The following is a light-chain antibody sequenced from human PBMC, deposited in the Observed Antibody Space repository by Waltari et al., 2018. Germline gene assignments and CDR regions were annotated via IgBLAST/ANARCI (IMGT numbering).Light chain of an antibody. CDR2: GTS. Sequence: QSVLTQPPSVSGAPGQRVTISCTGSSSNIGAGYDVYCYQQLPGTGPKLLISGTSNRSSGVPARFSGSKSGTSASLAITGLQAEDEADYYGQSYDSSLSGYVFGTGTKVTVL. CDR1: SSNIGAGYD. CDR3: QSYDSSLSGYV. J-gene: IGLJ1*01. V-gene: IGLV1-40*01.